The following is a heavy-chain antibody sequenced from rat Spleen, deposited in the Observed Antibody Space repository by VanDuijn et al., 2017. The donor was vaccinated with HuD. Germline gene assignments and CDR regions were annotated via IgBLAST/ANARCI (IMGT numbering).Heavy chain of an antibody. CDR3: TTGNRPRVY. V-gene: IGHV5-25*01. J-gene: IGHJ2*01. Sequence: EVQLVESGGGLVQPGRSMKLSCAASGFTFSNYHMAWVRQAPTKGLEWVASISTGGGDTYYRDSVKGRFTISRDNAKSSLYLQMDSLRSEDTATYYCTTGNRPRVYWGQGVMVTVSS. CDR2: ISTGGGDT. D-gene: IGHD1-11*01. CDR1: GFTFSNYH.